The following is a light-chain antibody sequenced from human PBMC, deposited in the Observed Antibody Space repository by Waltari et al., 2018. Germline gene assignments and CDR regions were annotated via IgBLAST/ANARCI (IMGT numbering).Light chain of an antibody. V-gene: IGKV3-20*01. J-gene: IGKJ1*01. CDR3: QHYVRLPAT. CDR2: HAS. Sequence: ELMLTQSPGTLSLSPGARATLPCKASQSISKDLAWYQQKPGQAPRLLIYHASSRATGIPDRFSGSGSETDFSLTISRLEPEDFAVYYCQHYVRLPATFGQGTNVEIK. CDR1: QSISKD.